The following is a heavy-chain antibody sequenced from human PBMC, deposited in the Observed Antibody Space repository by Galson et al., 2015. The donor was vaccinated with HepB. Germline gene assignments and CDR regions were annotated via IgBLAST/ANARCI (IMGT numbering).Heavy chain of an antibody. D-gene: IGHD6-13*01. CDR3: ARVGDSSSWYSVLGVYKPDYYYYYMDV. Sequence: SVKVSCKASGGTFSSYAISWVRQAPGQGLEWMGGIIPILGIANYAQKFQGRVTITADKSTSTAYMELSSLRSEDTAVYYCARVGDSSSWYSVLGVYKPDYYYYYMDVWGKGTTVTVSS. J-gene: IGHJ6*03. CDR2: IIPILGIA. V-gene: IGHV1-69*10. CDR1: GGTFSSYA.